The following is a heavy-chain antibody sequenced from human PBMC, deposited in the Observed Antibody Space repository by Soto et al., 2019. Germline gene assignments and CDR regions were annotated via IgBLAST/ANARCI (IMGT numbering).Heavy chain of an antibody. CDR2: IIPIFGTA. V-gene: IGHV1-69*13. D-gene: IGHD3-22*01. CDR1: GGTFSSYA. J-gene: IGHJ3*02. CDR3: ARDRSEVDYYGSCGYYWPDAFDI. Sequence: SVKVSCKASGGTFSSYAISWVRQAPGQGLEWMGGIIPIFGTANYAQTFQGRVTITADESTSTAYMELSSLRSEDTAVYYCARDRSEVDYYGSCGYYWPDAFDIWGQGTMVTVSS.